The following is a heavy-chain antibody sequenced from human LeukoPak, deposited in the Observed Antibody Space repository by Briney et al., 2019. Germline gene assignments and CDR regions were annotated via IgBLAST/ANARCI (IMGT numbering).Heavy chain of an antibody. CDR1: GYTFTGYY. V-gene: IGHV1-2*02. J-gene: IGHJ4*02. Sequence: ASVKVSCKASGYTFTGYYMHWVRQAPGQGLEWMGWINPNSGGTNYAQKFQGRVTMTRDTSISTAYMELSRLRSDDTAVYYCARSPGARGMGDYWGQGTLVTVSS. CDR3: ARSPGARGMGDY. CDR2: INPNSGGT. D-gene: IGHD1-26*01.